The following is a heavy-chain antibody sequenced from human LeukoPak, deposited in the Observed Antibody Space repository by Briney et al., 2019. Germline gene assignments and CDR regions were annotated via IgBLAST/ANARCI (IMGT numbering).Heavy chain of an antibody. V-gene: IGHV4-34*01. J-gene: IGHJ4*02. CDR1: GGSFSGYY. CDR2: INHSGST. Sequence: KPSETLSLTCAVYGGSFSGYYWSWIRQPPGKGLEWIGEINHSGSTNYNPSLKSRVTISVDTSKNQFSLKLSSVTAADTAVYYCARGGTYYDILTGYYDYWGQGTLVTVSS. CDR3: ARGGTYYDILTGYYDY. D-gene: IGHD3-9*01.